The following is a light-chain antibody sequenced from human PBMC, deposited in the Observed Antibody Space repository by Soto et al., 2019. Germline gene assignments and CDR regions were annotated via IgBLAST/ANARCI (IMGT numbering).Light chain of an antibody. CDR3: QQSYSTPRT. Sequence: DIQMTQSPSSLSSSVGYRVTITCRASQSISSYLNWYQQKPGKAPKLLIYAASSLQSGAPSRFSGSGSGTDFTLTISSLQPEDFATYYCQQSYSTPRTFGGGTKVDIK. J-gene: IGKJ4*01. CDR2: AAS. CDR1: QSISSY. V-gene: IGKV1-39*01.